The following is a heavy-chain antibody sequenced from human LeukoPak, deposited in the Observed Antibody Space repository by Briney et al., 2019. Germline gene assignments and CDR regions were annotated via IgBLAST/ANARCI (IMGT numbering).Heavy chain of an antibody. CDR2: ISWNSGSI. CDR1: GFTFDDYA. D-gene: IGHD4-23*01. V-gene: IGHV3-9*03. Sequence: PGRSLRLSCAASGFTFDDYAMHWVRQAPGKGLEWVSGISWNSGSIGYADSVKGRFTISRDNAKNSLYLQMNSLRAEDMALYYCAKGDGKLVTKLGFDPWGQGTLVTVSS. CDR3: AKGDGKLVTKLGFDP. J-gene: IGHJ5*02.